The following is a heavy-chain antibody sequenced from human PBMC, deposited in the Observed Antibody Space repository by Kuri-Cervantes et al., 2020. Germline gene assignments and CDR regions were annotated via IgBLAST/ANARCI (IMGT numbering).Heavy chain of an antibody. CDR1: GGSFNGYY. V-gene: IGHV4-34*01. J-gene: IGHJ6*03. D-gene: IGHD3-3*01. CDR3: ARSSFEPWSGYFSFDYYYYMDV. Sequence: SQTLSLTCAVYGGSFNGYYWSWIRQPPGKGLEWIGEINHSGSTNYNPSLKSRVTISVDTSKNQFSLKLSSVTAADTAVYYCARSSFEPWSGYFSFDYYYYMDVWGKGTTVTVSS. CDR2: INHSGST.